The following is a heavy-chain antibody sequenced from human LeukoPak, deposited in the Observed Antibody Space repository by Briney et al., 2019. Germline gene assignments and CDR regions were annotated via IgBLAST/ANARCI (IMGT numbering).Heavy chain of an antibody. CDR1: GYTFTSYD. CDR3: ARAFDTAMAPGWYFDL. D-gene: IGHD5-18*01. V-gene: IGHV1-8*01. Sequence: AASVKVSCKASGYTFTSYDINWVRQATGQGLEWMGWMNPNSGNTGYAQKFQGRVTMTRNTSISTAYMELSSLRSEDTAVYYCARAFDTAMAPGWYFDLWGRGTLVTVSS. CDR2: MNPNSGNT. J-gene: IGHJ2*01.